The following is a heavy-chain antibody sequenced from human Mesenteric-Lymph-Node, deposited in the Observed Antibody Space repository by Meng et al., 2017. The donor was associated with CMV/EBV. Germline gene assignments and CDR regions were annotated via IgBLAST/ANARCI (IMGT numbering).Heavy chain of an antibody. V-gene: IGHV3-7*01. Sequence: GGSLRLSCGASGFTFRNYWMSWVRQAPGKGLEWVANIKEDGSQKYYVDSVKGRFIISRDNAKSSVYLQMNSLRVEDTAVYYCARDGDRHAFDLVYWGQGTLVTVSS. CDR2: IKEDGSQK. CDR1: GFTFRNYW. D-gene: IGHD7-27*01. J-gene: IGHJ4*02. CDR3: ARDGDRHAFDLVY.